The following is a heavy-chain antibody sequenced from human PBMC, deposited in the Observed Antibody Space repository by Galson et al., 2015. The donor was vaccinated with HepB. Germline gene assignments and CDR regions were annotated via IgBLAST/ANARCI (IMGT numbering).Heavy chain of an antibody. CDR2: IYWDDDK. D-gene: IGHD3-22*01. J-gene: IGHJ3*02. V-gene: IGHV2-5*02. CDR3: AHRRLYYYDSSGYVNAFDI. Sequence: PALVKPTQTLTLTCTFSGFSLSTSGVGVGWIRQPPGKALEWLALIYWDDDKRYSPSLKSRLTITKDTSKNQVVLTMTNMDPVDTATYYCAHRRLYYYDSSGYVNAFDIWGQGTMVTVSS. CDR1: GFSLSTSGVG.